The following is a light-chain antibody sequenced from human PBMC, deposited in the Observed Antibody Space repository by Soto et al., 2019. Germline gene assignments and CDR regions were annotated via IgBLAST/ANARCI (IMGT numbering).Light chain of an antibody. CDR1: QSVSSSF. CDR3: HQYGISPPT. Sequence: EIVLTQSPGTLSLSPGERATLSCRASQSVSSSFLTWYQQKPGQAPRLLISGVSNRATGTPDRFSGSGSGTDFTLTISSLEPEDFAVFYCHQYGISPPTFGPGTKVEI. J-gene: IGKJ1*01. V-gene: IGKV3-20*01. CDR2: GVS.